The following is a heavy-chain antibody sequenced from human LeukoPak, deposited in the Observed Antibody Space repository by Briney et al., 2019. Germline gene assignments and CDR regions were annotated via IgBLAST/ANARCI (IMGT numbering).Heavy chain of an antibody. J-gene: IGHJ1*01. V-gene: IGHV1-46*01. CDR3: ARGAGTGYFQH. D-gene: IGHD6-19*01. CDR2: INPSGGST. CDR1: GYTFTSYY. Sequence: ASVKVSCKASGYTFTSYYMHWVRQAPGQGLEWMGIINPSGGSTSYAQKFQGRVTMTRDMSTSTVYMELSSLRSEGTAVYYCARGAGTGYFQHWGQGTLVTVSS.